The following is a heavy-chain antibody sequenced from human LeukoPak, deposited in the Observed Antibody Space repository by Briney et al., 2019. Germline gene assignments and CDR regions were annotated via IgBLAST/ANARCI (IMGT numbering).Heavy chain of an antibody. CDR1: SGSISSGAYY. CDR3: ARNRGGSYRSYFDY. CDR2: IHYSGKT. J-gene: IGHJ4*02. V-gene: IGHV4-39*07. D-gene: IGHD1-26*01. Sequence: SETLSLTCTVSSGSISSGAYYWGWIRQPPGKGLEWIGTIHYSGKTYYNPSLKSRVTISVDTSKNQFSLKLSSVTVADTAVYYWARNRGGSYRSYFDYWGQGTLVTVSS.